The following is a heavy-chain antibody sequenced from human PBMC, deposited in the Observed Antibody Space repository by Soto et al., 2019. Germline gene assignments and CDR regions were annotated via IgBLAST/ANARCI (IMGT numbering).Heavy chain of an antibody. J-gene: IGHJ4*02. CDR1: GYTFTSYG. Sequence: ASVKVSCKASGYTFTSYGISWVRQAPGQGLEWMGWISAYNGNTNYAQKLQGRVTMTTDTSTSTAYMELRSLRSDDTAVYYCARESRYSSGWYYFDYWGQGTLVTVSS. D-gene: IGHD6-19*01. V-gene: IGHV1-18*01. CDR3: ARESRYSSGWYYFDY. CDR2: ISAYNGNT.